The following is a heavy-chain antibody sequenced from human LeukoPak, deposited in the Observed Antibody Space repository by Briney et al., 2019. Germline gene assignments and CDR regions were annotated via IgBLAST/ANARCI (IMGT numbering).Heavy chain of an antibody. J-gene: IGHJ4*02. CDR3: ATDGFAAHRRDY. D-gene: IGHD6-6*01. CDR2: INPNNGAT. V-gene: IGHV1-2*06. Sequence: ASVKVSCKASGYTFTDYYLHWVQQAPGQGLEWMGRINPNNGATNSPQKFQGRVTMTIDTSINTAYMELTGLQSDDTAVYYCATDGFAAHRRDYWGQGTLVTAST. CDR1: GYTFTDYY.